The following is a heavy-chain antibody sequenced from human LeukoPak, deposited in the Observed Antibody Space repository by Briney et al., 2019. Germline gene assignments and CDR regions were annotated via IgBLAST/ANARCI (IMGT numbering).Heavy chain of an antibody. J-gene: IGHJ3*02. V-gene: IGHV3-21*01. CDR1: KFAFSSYA. CDR2: ISSSSSYI. Sequence: GGSLRLSCAASKFAFSSYAMSWVRQAPGKGLEWVSSISSSSSYIYYADSVKGRFTISRDNAKNSLYLQMNSLRAEDTAVYYCARDPGRAGTNIWGQGTMVTVSS. D-gene: IGHD1-26*01. CDR3: ARDPGRAGTNI.